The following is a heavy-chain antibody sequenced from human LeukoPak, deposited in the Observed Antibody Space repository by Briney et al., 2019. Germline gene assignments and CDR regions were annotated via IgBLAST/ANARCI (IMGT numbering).Heavy chain of an antibody. Sequence: PGGSLRLSCAASGFTFSSYWMHWVRQAPGKGLVWISRINSDGSGTSYAHSVKGRFTISRDDAKNTLYLQMNSLRAEDTAVYYCARADDGANSWVNYWGQGTLVTVSS. CDR1: GFTFSSYW. CDR3: ARADDGANSWVNY. CDR2: INSDGSGT. J-gene: IGHJ4*02. V-gene: IGHV3-74*01. D-gene: IGHD4-23*01.